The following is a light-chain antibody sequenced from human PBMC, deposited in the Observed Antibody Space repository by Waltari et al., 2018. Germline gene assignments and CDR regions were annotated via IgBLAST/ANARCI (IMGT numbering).Light chain of an antibody. J-gene: IGKJ1*01. Sequence: EIVLTQSPGTLSLSPGETATLSCRASQSVSRALVWYQQKPGQAPRLLIYDASRRAPGIPDRLSGSGSGTDFSLTISRLEPEDFAVYYCQKYERLPATFGQGTKVEIK. CDR1: QSVSRA. V-gene: IGKV3-20*01. CDR2: DAS. CDR3: QKYERLPAT.